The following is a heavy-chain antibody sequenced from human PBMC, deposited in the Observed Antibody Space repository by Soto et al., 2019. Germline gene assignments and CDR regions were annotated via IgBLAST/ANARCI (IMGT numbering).Heavy chain of an antibody. CDR3: ARDRDKYYDFWSGYYFSAIDYYYYGMDV. CDR2: ISAYNGNT. V-gene: IGHV1-18*01. D-gene: IGHD3-3*01. Sequence: ASVKVSCKASGYTFTSYGISWVRQAPGQGLEWKGWISAYNGNTNYAQKLQGRVTMITDTSTSTAYMELRSLRSDDTAVYYCARDRDKYYDFWSGYYFSAIDYYYYGMDVWGQGTTVTVSS. CDR1: GYTFTSYG. J-gene: IGHJ6*02.